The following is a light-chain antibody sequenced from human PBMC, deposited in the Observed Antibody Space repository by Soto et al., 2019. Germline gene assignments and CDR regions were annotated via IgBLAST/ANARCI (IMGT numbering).Light chain of an antibody. V-gene: IGKV3-11*01. CDR2: SAS. CDR3: QQRTNWPPT. CDR1: QSVSSY. Sequence: EIVLTQSPATLSLSPGERATLSCRASQSVSSYLAWYQQKPGQAPRVLIYSASNRATGIPARFSGSGSGTDFTLTISSLEPEDFAVYYCQQRTNWPPTFGGGTKVEMK. J-gene: IGKJ4*01.